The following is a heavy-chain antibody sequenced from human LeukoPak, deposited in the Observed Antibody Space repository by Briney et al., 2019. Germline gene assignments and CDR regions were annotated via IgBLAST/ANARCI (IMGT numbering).Heavy chain of an antibody. CDR3: ARGALYDFWSGYYVYYYYMDV. Sequence: PSETLSLTCAVYGGSFSGYYWSWIRQPPGKGLEWIGEINHSGSTNYNPSLKSRVTISVDTSKNQFSLKLSSVTAADTAVYYCARGALYDFWSGYYVYYYYMDVWGKGTTVTVSS. D-gene: IGHD3-3*01. J-gene: IGHJ6*03. CDR2: INHSGST. CDR1: GGSFSGYY. V-gene: IGHV4-34*01.